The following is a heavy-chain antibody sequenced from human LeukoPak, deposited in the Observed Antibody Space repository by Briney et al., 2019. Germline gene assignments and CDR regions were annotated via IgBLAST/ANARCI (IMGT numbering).Heavy chain of an antibody. V-gene: IGHV4-59*01. CDR2: IYYSGST. D-gene: IGHD2-2*01. CDR3: ARTEPQHAFDI. Sequence: SENLSLTCTVSGGSISSYYWSWIRQPPGKGLEWIGYIYYSGSTNYNPSLKSRVTISVDTSKNQFSLKLSSVTAADTAVYYCARTEPQHAFDIWGQGTMVTVSS. CDR1: GGSISSYY. J-gene: IGHJ3*02.